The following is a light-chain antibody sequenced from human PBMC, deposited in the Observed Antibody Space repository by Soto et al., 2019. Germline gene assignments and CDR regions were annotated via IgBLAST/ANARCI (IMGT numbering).Light chain of an antibody. CDR2: KAS. CDR3: QQYNSYSPEVT. J-gene: IGKJ4*01. V-gene: IGKV1-5*03. CDR1: QSISSW. Sequence: DIQMTQSPSTLSASVGDRVTITCRASQSISSWLAWYQQKPGKAPKLLIYKASSLESGVPSRFSGSGSGTEFTLTISSLQPDDFATYYCQQYNSYSPEVTFDGGTKVEIK.